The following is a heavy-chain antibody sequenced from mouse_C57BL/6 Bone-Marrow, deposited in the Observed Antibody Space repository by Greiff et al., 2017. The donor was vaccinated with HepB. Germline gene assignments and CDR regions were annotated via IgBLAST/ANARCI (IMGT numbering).Heavy chain of an antibody. Sequence: EVMLVESGGGLVQPKGSLKLSCAASGFSFNTYAMNWVRQAPGKGLEWVARIRSKSNNYATYYADSVKDSFTISRDDSESMLYLQMNNLKTEDTAMYYCVRQKLYDGYPWFAYWGQGTLVTVSA. CDR1: GFSFNTYA. D-gene: IGHD2-3*01. J-gene: IGHJ3*01. CDR3: VRQKLYDGYPWFAY. CDR2: IRSKSNNYAT. V-gene: IGHV10-1*01.